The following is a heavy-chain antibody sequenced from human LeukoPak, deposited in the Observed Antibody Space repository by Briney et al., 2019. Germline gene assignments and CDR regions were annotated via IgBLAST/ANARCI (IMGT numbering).Heavy chain of an antibody. CDR1: GGTFSSYA. CDR2: IIPILGIA. CDR3: ARTHQQLDSQNWFDP. Sequence: GSSVKVSCKASGGTFSSYAISWVRQAPGQGLEWMGRIIPILGIANYAQKFQGRVTITADKSTSTAYMELNSLRSEDTAVYYCARTHQQLDSQNWFDPWGQGTLVTVSS. D-gene: IGHD6-13*01. J-gene: IGHJ5*02. V-gene: IGHV1-69*04.